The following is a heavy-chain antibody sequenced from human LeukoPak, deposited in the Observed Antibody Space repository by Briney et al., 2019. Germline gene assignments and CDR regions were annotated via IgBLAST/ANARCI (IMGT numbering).Heavy chain of an antibody. D-gene: IGHD6-19*01. CDR3: ARDSSGWRLFDY. V-gene: IGHV3-21*01. J-gene: IGHJ4*02. Sequence: GGSLRLSCAASRFTFSSYTMNWVRQAPGKGLEWVSSISSGSNYIYYTDSVKGRFTISRDNAKNSLYLQMNSLRAEDTAVYYCARDSSGWRLFDYWGQGTLVTVSS. CDR2: ISSGSNYI. CDR1: RFTFSSYT.